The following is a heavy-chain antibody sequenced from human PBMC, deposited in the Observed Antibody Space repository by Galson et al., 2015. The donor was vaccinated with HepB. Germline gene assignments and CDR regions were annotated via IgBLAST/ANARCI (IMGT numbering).Heavy chain of an antibody. J-gene: IGHJ3*02. V-gene: IGHV3-48*03. CDR1: GFTFSSYE. CDR3: ARGRGVDDAFDI. D-gene: IGHD3-10*01. CDR2: ISSSGSTI. Sequence: SLRLSCAASGFTFSSYEMNWVRQAPGKGLEWVSYISSSGSTIYYADSVKGRFTISRDNAKNSLYLQMNSLRAEDTAVYYCARGRGVDDAFDIWGQGTMVTVSS.